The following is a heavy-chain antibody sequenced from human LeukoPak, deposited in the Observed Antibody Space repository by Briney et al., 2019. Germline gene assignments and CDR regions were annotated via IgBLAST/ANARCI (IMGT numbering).Heavy chain of an antibody. Sequence: PGGSLRLSCAASGFTVINNYMTWVRQAPGKGLEWVPVIYSGGRTYYADSVKGRFTISRDSSKNTLYLQMDSLGTEDTAVYYCAMGATGEYLQYWGQGTLVTVSS. D-gene: IGHD1-26*01. CDR3: AMGATGEYLQY. V-gene: IGHV3-53*01. J-gene: IGHJ1*01. CDR2: IYSGGRT. CDR1: GFTVINNY.